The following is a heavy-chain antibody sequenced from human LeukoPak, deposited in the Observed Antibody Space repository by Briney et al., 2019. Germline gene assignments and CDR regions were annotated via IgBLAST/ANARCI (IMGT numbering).Heavy chain of an antibody. CDR3: ARDPILVRGYFDY. V-gene: IGHV3-23*01. CDR1: GFTFSSYA. Sequence: GGSLRLSCVASGFTFSSYAMSWVRQAPGKGLEWVSAISGSGGSTCYADSVKGRFTISRDNSKNTLHLQMNSLRPEDTAIYYCARDPILVRGYFDYWGQGTLVTVSS. J-gene: IGHJ4*02. CDR2: ISGSGGST. D-gene: IGHD3-10*01.